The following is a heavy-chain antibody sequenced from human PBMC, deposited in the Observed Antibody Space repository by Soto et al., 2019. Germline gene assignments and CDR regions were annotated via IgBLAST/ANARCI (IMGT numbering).Heavy chain of an antibody. Sequence: QVHLVQSGAEVKKPGASVKVSCKASGYTFTSYGITWVRQAPGQGLEWMGWISDHNGNTDYEQTLQGGVIVIRDTSKSNAYLELRGMSSADKAVYYCARGRYGDYWGQGALVTVSS. V-gene: IGHV1-18*01. CDR3: ARGRYGDY. J-gene: IGHJ4*02. CDR2: ISDHNGNT. D-gene: IGHD1-1*01. CDR1: GYTFTSYG.